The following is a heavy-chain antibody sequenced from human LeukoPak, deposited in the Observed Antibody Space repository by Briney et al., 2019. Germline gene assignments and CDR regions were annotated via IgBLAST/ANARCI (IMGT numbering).Heavy chain of an antibody. CDR2: IDHTGST. V-gene: IGHV4-38-2*02. D-gene: IGHD6-19*01. CDR1: GYSISSSYY. CDR3: ARVTSGWYHFDN. Sequence: PSETLSLTCTVSGYSISSSYYWGWIRQRPGKGLEWIGSIDHTGSTYYNPSLNNRVSVLVDTSKNQFSLKLTSVSAADTAVYYCARVTSGWYHFDNWGQGTLVTVSS. J-gene: IGHJ4*02.